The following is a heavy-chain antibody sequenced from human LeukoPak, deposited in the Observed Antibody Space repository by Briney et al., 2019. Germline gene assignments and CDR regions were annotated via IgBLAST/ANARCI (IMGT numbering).Heavy chain of an antibody. Sequence: ASVKVSCKASGYTFTSYDINWVRQATGQGLEWMGWMNPNSGNTGYAQKFQGRVTMTRNTSISTAYMELSSLRSEDTAVYYCARVGDYADAFDIWGQGTMVTVSS. CDR1: GYTFTSYD. J-gene: IGHJ3*02. CDR3: ARVGDYADAFDI. CDR2: MNPNSGNT. D-gene: IGHD4-17*01. V-gene: IGHV1-8*01.